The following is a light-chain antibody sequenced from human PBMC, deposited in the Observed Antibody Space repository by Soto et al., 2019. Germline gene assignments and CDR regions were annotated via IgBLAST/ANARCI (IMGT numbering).Light chain of an antibody. Sequence: DIRMTQSPSSLSASVGDSVTIAFRASQSIDTHLNWYQQHPGKAPNALIYEASNLQSGVPSRLSGSGYGTDLAITISGIQTDDSDTYYCQQTYSHPATFGHGTKVDI. CDR3: QQTYSHPAT. V-gene: IGKV1-39*01. CDR2: EAS. J-gene: IGKJ1*01. CDR1: QSIDTH.